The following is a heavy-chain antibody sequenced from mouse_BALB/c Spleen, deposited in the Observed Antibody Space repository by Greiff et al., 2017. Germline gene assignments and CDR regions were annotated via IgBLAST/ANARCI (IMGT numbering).Heavy chain of an antibody. V-gene: IGHV2-9*02. CDR1: GFSLTSYG. CDR3: ARGESGGLAY. J-gene: IGHJ3*01. Sequence: QAQLQESGPGLVAPSQSLSITCTVSGFSLTSYGVHWVRQPPGKGLEWLGVIWAGGSTNYNSALMSRLSISKDNSKSQVFLKMNSLQTDDTAMYYCARGESGGLAYWGQGTLVTVSA. CDR2: IWAGGST. D-gene: IGHD3-1*01.